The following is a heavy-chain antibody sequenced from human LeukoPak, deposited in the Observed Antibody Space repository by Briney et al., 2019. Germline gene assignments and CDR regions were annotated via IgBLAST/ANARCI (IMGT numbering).Heavy chain of an antibody. Sequence: PGGSLRLSCAASGFTVSSNYMSWVRQAPGKGLEWVAVISYDGSNKYYADSVKGRFTISRDNSKNTLYLQMNSLRAEDTAVYYCAKDPGRPEFDLWGRGTLVTVSS. CDR2: ISYDGSNK. J-gene: IGHJ2*01. V-gene: IGHV3-30*18. CDR1: GFTVSSNY. D-gene: IGHD2-15*01. CDR3: AKDPGRPEFDL.